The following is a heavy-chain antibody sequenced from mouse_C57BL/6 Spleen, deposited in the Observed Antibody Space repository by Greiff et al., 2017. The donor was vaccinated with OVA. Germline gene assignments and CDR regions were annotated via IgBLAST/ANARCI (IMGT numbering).Heavy chain of an antibody. CDR2: IYPGSGNT. Sequence: QVTLKESGAELVRPGASVKLSCKASGYTFTDYYINWVKQRPGQGLEWIARIYPGSGNTYYNEKFKGKATLTAEKSSSTAYMQLSSLTSEDSAVYFCARNGYYGPFDYWGQGTTLTVSS. J-gene: IGHJ2*01. CDR1: GYTFTDYY. D-gene: IGHD1-1*01. V-gene: IGHV1-76*01. CDR3: ARNGYYGPFDY.